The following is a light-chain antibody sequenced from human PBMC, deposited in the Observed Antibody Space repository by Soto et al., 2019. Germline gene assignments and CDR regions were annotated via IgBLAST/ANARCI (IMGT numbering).Light chain of an antibody. CDR1: QSISSY. Sequence: DIQMTQSQSSLSASVGDRVIITCRASQSISSYLNWYQHQPWKAPKLLIYAASSLQSGVPSRFSGSGSGTDFTLTISTLQTEAFANYYCQQSYSTPPYTFGQGTRLEIK. V-gene: IGKV1-39*01. J-gene: IGKJ2*01. CDR3: QQSYSTPPYT. CDR2: AAS.